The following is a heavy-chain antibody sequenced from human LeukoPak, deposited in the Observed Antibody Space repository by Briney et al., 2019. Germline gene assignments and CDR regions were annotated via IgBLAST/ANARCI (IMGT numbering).Heavy chain of an antibody. CDR3: ASYDSSGYYRPQGAFDI. CDR2: IYYSGST. J-gene: IGHJ3*02. V-gene: IGHV4-38-2*01. Sequence: GSLRLSCAASGFTFSSYAMSWVRQPPGKGLEWIGSIYYSGSTYYNPSLKSRVTISVDTSKNQFSLKLSSVTAADTAVYYCASYDSSGYYRPQGAFDIWGQGTMVTVSS. CDR1: GFTFSSYA. D-gene: IGHD3-22*01.